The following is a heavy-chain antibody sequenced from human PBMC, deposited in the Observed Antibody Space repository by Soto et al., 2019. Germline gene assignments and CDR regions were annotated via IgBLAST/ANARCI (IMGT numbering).Heavy chain of an antibody. Sequence: AGGSLRLSCAASGFIFENFGMSWVRQAPGKGLEWISSIRGSGFKKYYADSVKGRFTISRDNSKSTVYLELNNLSAEDTAVYHCAKNQGVELVPLATVDWFDPWGQGSVVPSPQ. V-gene: IGHV3-23*01. J-gene: IGHJ5*02. D-gene: IGHD1-26*01. CDR2: IRGSGFKK. CDR1: GFIFENFG. CDR3: AKNQGVELVPLATVDWFDP.